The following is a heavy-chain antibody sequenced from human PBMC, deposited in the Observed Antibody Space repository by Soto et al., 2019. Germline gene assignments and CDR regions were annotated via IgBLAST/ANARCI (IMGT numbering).Heavy chain of an antibody. Sequence: QVQLVQSGAEVKKPGSSVKVSCKASGGTFSSYAISWVRQAPGQGLEWMGGIIPIFGTANYAQKFQGRVTITADESTSTADMELSSLRSEYTAVYYCAREGGSGNYRYYAMDVWGQGTTVTVSS. D-gene: IGHD3-10*01. V-gene: IGHV1-69*12. J-gene: IGHJ6*02. CDR2: IIPIFGTA. CDR1: GGTFSSYA. CDR3: AREGGSGNYRYYAMDV.